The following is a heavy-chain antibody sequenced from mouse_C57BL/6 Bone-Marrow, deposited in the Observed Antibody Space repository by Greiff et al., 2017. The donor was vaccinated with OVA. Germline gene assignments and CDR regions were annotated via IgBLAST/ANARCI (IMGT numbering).Heavy chain of an antibody. J-gene: IGHJ1*03. D-gene: IGHD1-1*01. CDR2: IYPGDGDT. V-gene: IGHV1-82*01. Sequence: QVQLQQSGPELVKPGASVKISCKASGYAFSSSWMNWVKQRPGKGLEWIGRIYPGDGDTNYNGKFKGKATRTADKSSSTAYMQRSSLTSEDSAVYFCAIYYYGSSHWYFDVWGTGTTVTVSS. CDR3: AIYYYGSSHWYFDV. CDR1: GYAFSSSW.